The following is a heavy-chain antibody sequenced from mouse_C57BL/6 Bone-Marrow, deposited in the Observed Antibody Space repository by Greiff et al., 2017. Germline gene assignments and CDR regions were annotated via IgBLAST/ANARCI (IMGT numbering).Heavy chain of an antibody. CDR3: ARGYDDYDGRFAF. CDR2: INPDDGDT. V-gene: IGHV1-80*01. J-gene: IGHJ3*01. Sequence: VQLVESGPELVKPGASVTISCKASGYAFSSYWMNWVKQRSGRGLEWIGQINPDDGDTNYNGKFKGKATLTADKSSSTGYMQLSSLTTEDSAVYFCARGYDDYDGRFAFGCQGTGVTVTA. D-gene: IGHD2-4*01. CDR1: GYAFSSYW.